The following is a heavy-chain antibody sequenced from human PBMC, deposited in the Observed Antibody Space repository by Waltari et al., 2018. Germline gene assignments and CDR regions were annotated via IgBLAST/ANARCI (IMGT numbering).Heavy chain of an antibody. CDR1: GFTFDDYA. D-gene: IGHD6-6*01. V-gene: IGHV3-9*01. CDR2: ISWNSGSI. CDR3: ATLAARPVRLYYYYMDV. Sequence: EVQLVESGGGLVQPGRSLRLSCAASGFTFDDYAMHWVRQAPGKGLEWVSGISWNSGSIGYADSVKGRFTISRDNAKNSLYLQMNSLRAEDTALYYCATLAARPVRLYYYYMDVWGKGTTVTVSS. J-gene: IGHJ6*03.